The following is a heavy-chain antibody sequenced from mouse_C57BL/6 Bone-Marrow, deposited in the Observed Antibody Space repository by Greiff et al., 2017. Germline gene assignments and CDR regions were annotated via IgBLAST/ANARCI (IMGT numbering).Heavy chain of an antibody. D-gene: IGHD2-3*01. Sequence: QVQLQQPGAELVRPGSSVKLSCKASGYTFTSYWMDWVKHRPGQGLEWIGNIYPSDSETHYNQKFKDKATLTVDKSSSTAYMQLSSLTSEDSAVYYCARFGYYTFFDYWGQGTTLTVSS. CDR2: IYPSDSET. V-gene: IGHV1-61*01. J-gene: IGHJ2*01. CDR3: ARFGYYTFFDY. CDR1: GYTFTSYW.